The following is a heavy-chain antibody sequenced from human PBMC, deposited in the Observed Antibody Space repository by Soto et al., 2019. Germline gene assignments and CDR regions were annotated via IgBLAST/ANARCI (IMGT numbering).Heavy chain of an antibody. CDR1: GGSISSSSYY. Sequence: QLQLQESGPGLVKPSETLSLTCTVSGGSISSSSYYWGWIRQAPGKGLEGIGGIYYSGSTYYNPSLKSRVPISVDTAKTQAALKLSAVTATATAVYYCARRFYCSGGRCSHYYFDYWGQGTHVIFSS. V-gene: IGHV4-39*01. J-gene: IGHJ4*02. D-gene: IGHD2-15*01. CDR3: ARRFYCSGGRCSHYYFDY. CDR2: IYYSGST.